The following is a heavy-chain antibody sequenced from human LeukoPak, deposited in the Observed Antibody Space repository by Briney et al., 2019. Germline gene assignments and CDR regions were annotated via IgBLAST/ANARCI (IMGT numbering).Heavy chain of an antibody. J-gene: IGHJ4*02. CDR3: AKGIDCSGGSCYSARSFGVNY. CDR1: GFTFSSYA. V-gene: IGHV3-23*01. CDR2: ISGSGGST. D-gene: IGHD2-15*01. Sequence: GGSLRLSCAASGFTFSSYAMSWVRQAPGKGLEWVSAISGSGGSTYYADSVKGRFTISRDNSKNTLYLQMNGLRAEDTAVYYCAKGIDCSGGSCYSARSFGVNYWGQGTLVTVSS.